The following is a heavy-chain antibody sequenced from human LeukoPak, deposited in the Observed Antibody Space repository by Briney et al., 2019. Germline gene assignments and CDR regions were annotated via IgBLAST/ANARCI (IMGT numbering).Heavy chain of an antibody. Sequence: SETLSLTCAVYGGSFSGYYWSWIRQPPGKGLEWIGEINHSGSTNYNPSLKSRVTISVDTSKNQFSLKLSSVTAADTAVYYCAREPTHPAHNWFDPWGQGTLVTVSS. CDR2: INHSGST. D-gene: IGHD1-14*01. J-gene: IGHJ5*02. CDR3: AREPTHPAHNWFDP. CDR1: GGSFSGYY. V-gene: IGHV4-34*01.